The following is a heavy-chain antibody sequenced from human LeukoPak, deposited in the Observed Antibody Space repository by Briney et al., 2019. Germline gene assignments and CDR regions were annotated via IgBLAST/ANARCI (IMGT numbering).Heavy chain of an antibody. V-gene: IGHV5-51*01. CDR3: ARPLIYSSGWYGLGY. D-gene: IGHD6-19*01. J-gene: IGHJ4*02. CDR2: IYPGDSDT. Sequence: GESLKISCKGSGYSFTTYWIGWVRQMPGKGLEWMGIIYPGDSDTRYSPSFQGQVTISADKSISTAYLQWSGLKASDTAMYYCARPLIYSSGWYGLGYWGQGTLVTVSS. CDR1: GYSFTTYW.